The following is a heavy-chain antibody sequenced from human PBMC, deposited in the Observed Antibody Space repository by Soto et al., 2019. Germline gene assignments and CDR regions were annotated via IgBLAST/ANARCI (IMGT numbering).Heavy chain of an antibody. J-gene: IGHJ5*02. CDR3: ARRPGSWFDP. D-gene: IGHD3-10*01. V-gene: IGHV5-51*01. CDR1: GYSFTTSW. Sequence: GESLKISCKASGYSFTTSWIGWVRQMPGKGLEWMGIIFPSDSDIRYSPSFQGQVTISVDKSISTAYLQWSSLKASDTAMYYCARRPGSWFDPWGQGTLVTVSS. CDR2: IFPSDSDI.